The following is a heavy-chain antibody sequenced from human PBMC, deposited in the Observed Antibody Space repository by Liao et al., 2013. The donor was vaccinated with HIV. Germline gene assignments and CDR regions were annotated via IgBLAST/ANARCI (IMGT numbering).Heavy chain of an antibody. D-gene: IGHD6-19*01. J-gene: IGHJ4*02. CDR2: INDRGST. V-gene: IGHV4-34*01. Sequence: QVHLQQWGAGLLKPSETLSVTCAVYGGSFSGYYWSWIRQPPGKGLEWIGEINDRGSTNHNPSLKSRVTISVDTSKNQFSLKLSSVTAADTAVYYCARSGWYLGDYFDYWGQGTLVTVSS. CDR3: ARSGWYLGDYFDY. CDR1: GGSFSGYY.